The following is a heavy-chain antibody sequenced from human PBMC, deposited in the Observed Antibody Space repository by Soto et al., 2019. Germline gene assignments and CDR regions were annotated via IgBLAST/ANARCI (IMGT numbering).Heavy chain of an antibody. D-gene: IGHD5-18*01. CDR3: ARDQDTAMVPYYYYYGMDV. J-gene: IGHJ6*02. Sequence: EVQLVESGGGLVQPGGSLRLSCAASGFTFSSYSMNWVRQAPGKGLEWVSSISSSSSYIYYADSVKGRFTISRDNAKNSLYLQMNSLRAEDTAVYYCARDQDTAMVPYYYYYGMDVWGQGTTVTVSS. CDR2: ISSSSSYI. CDR1: GFTFSSYS. V-gene: IGHV3-21*01.